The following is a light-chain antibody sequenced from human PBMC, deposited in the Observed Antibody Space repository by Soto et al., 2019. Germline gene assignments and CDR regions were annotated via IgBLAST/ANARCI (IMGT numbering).Light chain of an antibody. CDR1: QSVSSY. J-gene: IGKJ4*01. V-gene: IGKV3-11*01. CDR3: EQRSNWPPKLT. Sequence: EIVLTQSPATLSLSPGERVTLSCRASQSVSSYLAWYQQKPGQAPRLLIYDASSRATAIPARFSGRGSGTAFTLTISSLEPEDFAVYYCEQRSNWPPKLTFGGGTKVEIK. CDR2: DAS.